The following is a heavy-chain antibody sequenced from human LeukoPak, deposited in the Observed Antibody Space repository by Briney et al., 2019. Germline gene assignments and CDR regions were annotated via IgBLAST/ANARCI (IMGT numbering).Heavy chain of an antibody. CDR3: ASSRGTIYRAAVYDI. V-gene: IGHV4-31*03. D-gene: IGHD1-1*01. CDR2: IYSSGDT. Sequence: PSETLSLTCTVSGGSITSGTYYGTWIRHHPGKCLEWIGYIYSSGDTQYNPSRRSRVTMSVDTSKSQFSLQLRSVTAADTAVYFCASSRGTIYRAAVYDIWGQGTMVTVSS. J-gene: IGHJ3*02. CDR1: GGSITSGTYY.